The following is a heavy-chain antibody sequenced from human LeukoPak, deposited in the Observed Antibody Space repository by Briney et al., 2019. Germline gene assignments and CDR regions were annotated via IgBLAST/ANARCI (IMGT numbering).Heavy chain of an antibody. J-gene: IGHJ4*02. CDR3: TTDLLDY. Sequence: PGGSLRLSCTASGFTFSTFWISWVRQAPGKGLEWVGRIRSKTEGVTTDYAAPVKGRFTVSRDDSKNTLYLQMNSLKTEDTAVYYCTTDLLDYWGQGTLVTVSS. V-gene: IGHV3-15*01. CDR2: IRSKTEGVTT. CDR1: GFTFSTFW.